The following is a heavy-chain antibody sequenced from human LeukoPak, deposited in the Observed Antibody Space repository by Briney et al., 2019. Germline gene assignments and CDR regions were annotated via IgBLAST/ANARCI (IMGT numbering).Heavy chain of an antibody. J-gene: IGHJ6*03. CDR3: ARAQYYYGSGSYWEPFWDYYYYMDV. V-gene: IGHV4-59*11. CDR2: IYHSGST. D-gene: IGHD3-10*01. Sequence: PSETLSLTCTVSGGSISSHYWSWIRQPPGKGLEWIGYIYHSGSTNYNPSLKSRVTISVDTSKNQFSLKLSSVTAADTAVYYCARAQYYYGSGSYWEPFWDYYYYMDVWGKGTTVTVSS. CDR1: GGSISSHY.